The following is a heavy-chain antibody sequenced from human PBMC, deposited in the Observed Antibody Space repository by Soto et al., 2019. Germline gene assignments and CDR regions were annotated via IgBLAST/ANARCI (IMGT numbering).Heavy chain of an antibody. CDR1: DDSINSDKYY. CDR3: ARLEGLATISYYFDF. J-gene: IGHJ4*02. V-gene: IGHV4-39*01. D-gene: IGHD3-9*01. CDR2: IYYRGNA. Sequence: QLQLQESGPGLVKPSETLSLTCSVSDDSINSDKYYWGWIRQPPGKGLDWIGSIYYRGNAYYNPSLKTRVTISLDKSKSQFSLKLNSVTAADSAVYFCARLEGLATISYYFDFWGPGALVTVSS.